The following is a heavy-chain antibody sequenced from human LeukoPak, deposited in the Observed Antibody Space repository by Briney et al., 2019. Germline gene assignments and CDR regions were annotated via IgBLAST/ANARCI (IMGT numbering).Heavy chain of an antibody. CDR1: GFTFSSYS. D-gene: IGHD7-27*01. V-gene: IGHV3-30*03. J-gene: IGHJ4*02. Sequence: AGGSLRLSCAASGFTFSSYSMNWVRQAPGKGLEWVAVISFDGRDKFYADSVKGRFTISRDNSENALFLQVNSLRTEDTAVYYCARERLGLYYFDFWGQGTLVTVSS. CDR2: ISFDGRDK. CDR3: ARERLGLYYFDF.